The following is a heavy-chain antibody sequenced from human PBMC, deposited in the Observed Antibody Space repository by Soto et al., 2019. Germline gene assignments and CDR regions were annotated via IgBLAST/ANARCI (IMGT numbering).Heavy chain of an antibody. CDR1: GFKYTDFA. J-gene: IGHJ6*02. V-gene: IGHV3-30*09. CDR3: ARRAWDSYYAIDV. CDR2: ISYDGSDK. D-gene: IGHD3-22*01. Sequence: VQLVESGGGEVQPGRSLRLSCAASGFKYTDFALHWVRQAPGKGLEWVAIISYDGSDKYYADSVKGRFVISRDNPKNKLYLEMNSLRPEDTAVYFCARRAWDSYYAIDVWGQGTTVNVFS.